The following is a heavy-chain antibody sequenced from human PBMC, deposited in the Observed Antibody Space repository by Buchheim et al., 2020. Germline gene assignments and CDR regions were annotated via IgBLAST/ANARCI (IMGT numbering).Heavy chain of an antibody. CDR1: GFTFSNYD. D-gene: IGHD5-18*01. CDR2: IRYDGSNK. CDR3: AKGAGYSYGHDYGMDV. J-gene: IGHJ6*02. V-gene: IGHV3-30*02. Sequence: QVQLVESGGGVVQPGRSLRLSCAASGFTFSNYDMHWVRQAPGKGLEWVAFIRYDGSNKFYADSVKGRVTISRDTSKDTLYVQMNSLRAEDTAVYYCAKGAGYSYGHDYGMDVWGQGTT.